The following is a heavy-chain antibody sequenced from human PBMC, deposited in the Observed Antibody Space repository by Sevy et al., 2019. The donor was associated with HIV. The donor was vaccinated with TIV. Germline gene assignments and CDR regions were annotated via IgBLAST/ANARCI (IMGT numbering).Heavy chain of an antibody. D-gene: IGHD4-17*01. J-gene: IGHJ6*02. Sequence: GGSLRLSCAASGFSFRSYWMTWVRQAPGKGLEWVASIYQDGSEKYYIDSVKGRFTVSRDNAKNALFLQMNSLRVEDTAVYYCAREGSYGDYMLSYYYGMDVWGQGTTVTVSS. V-gene: IGHV3-7*01. CDR3: AREGSYGDYMLSYYYGMDV. CDR2: IYQDGSEK. CDR1: GFSFRSYW.